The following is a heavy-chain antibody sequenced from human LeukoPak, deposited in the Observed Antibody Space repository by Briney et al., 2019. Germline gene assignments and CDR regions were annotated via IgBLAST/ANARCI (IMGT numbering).Heavy chain of an antibody. Sequence: SVKVSCKASGGTFSSYAISWVRQAPGQGLEWMGGIIPIFGTANYAQKFQGRVTITADESTSTAYMELSSLRSEDTAVYYCARNYYDSSGYYFIPNFDYWGQGTLVTVSS. J-gene: IGHJ4*02. CDR2: IIPIFGTA. CDR3: ARNYYDSSGYYFIPNFDY. CDR1: GGTFSSYA. V-gene: IGHV1-69*13. D-gene: IGHD3-22*01.